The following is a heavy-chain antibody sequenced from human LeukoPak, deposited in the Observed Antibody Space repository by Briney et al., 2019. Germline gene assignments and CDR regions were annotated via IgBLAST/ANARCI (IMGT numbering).Heavy chain of an antibody. J-gene: IGHJ4*02. D-gene: IGHD3-10*01. Sequence: GESLKISCKGSGYSFTIYWIGWVRQMPGKGLEWMGAIYPGDSNTRYSPSFQGQVTISADKSISTAYLQWSSLKASDTAIYYCVRGYYGSGSYRSLDYWGQGTLVTVSS. CDR3: VRGYYGSGSYRSLDY. CDR2: IYPGDSNT. V-gene: IGHV5-51*01. CDR1: GYSFTIYW.